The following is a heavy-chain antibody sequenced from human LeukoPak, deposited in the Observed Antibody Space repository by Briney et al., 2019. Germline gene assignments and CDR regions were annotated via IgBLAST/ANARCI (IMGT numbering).Heavy chain of an antibody. V-gene: IGHV1-18*01. CDR1: GYTFTSYG. Sequence: ASMKVSCKASGYTFTSYGITWVRQAPGQGLEWMGWISGYNGNTNYAQKFQGRVTMTTDTSTSTVYMELRSLRSDDTAVYYCARDDNYVSGQPDDWGQGTLVTVSS. CDR2: ISGYNGNT. D-gene: IGHD3-10*01. J-gene: IGHJ4*02. CDR3: ARDDNYVSGQPDD.